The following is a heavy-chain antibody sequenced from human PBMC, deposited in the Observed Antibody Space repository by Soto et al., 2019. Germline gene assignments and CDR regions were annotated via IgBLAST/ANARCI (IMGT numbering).Heavy chain of an antibody. D-gene: IGHD6-13*01. CDR3: ARSQQLDFYFDY. CDR2: IYYSGST. V-gene: IGHV4-59*12. J-gene: IGHJ4*02. CDR1: GGSISSYY. Sequence: SETLSLTCTVSGGSISSYYWSWIRQPPGKGLEWIGYIYYSGSTNYNPSLKSRVTISVDTSKNQFSLKLSSVTAADTAVYYCARSQQLDFYFDYWGQGTLVTVSS.